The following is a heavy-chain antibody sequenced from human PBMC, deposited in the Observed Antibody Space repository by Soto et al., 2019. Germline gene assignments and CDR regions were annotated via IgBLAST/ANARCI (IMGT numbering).Heavy chain of an antibody. CDR2: ISPNGDST. V-gene: IGHV3-23*01. J-gene: IGHJ6*02. D-gene: IGHD3-16*01. Sequence: GSLRLSCAASGFSFNNYAMTWVRQAPGKGLQWVSAISPNGDSTYYADSVKGRFTISRDNSKNALFVQMNSLRAEDTAVYYCSKGAFAGYYYYGMDVWGQGTTVTVSS. CDR1: GFSFNNYA. CDR3: SKGAFAGYYYYGMDV.